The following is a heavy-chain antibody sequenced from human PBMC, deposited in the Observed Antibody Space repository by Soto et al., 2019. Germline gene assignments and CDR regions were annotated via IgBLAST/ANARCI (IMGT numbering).Heavy chain of an antibody. Sequence: ASVKVSCKASGGTFSSYTISWVRQAPGQGLERMGRIIPILGIANYAQKFQGRVTITADKSTSTAYMELSSLRSEDTAVYYCARYEVVPGITIVRGVIITDAFYIWGRGTMVTVSS. D-gene: IGHD3-10*01. V-gene: IGHV1-69*02. CDR2: IIPILGIA. J-gene: IGHJ3*02. CDR1: GGTFSSYT. CDR3: ARYEVVPGITIVRGVIITDAFYI.